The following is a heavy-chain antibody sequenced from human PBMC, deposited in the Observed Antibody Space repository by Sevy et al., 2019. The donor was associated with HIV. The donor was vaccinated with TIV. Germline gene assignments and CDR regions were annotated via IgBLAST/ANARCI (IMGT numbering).Heavy chain of an antibody. J-gene: IGHJ4*02. CDR1: GDSLSGYQ. D-gene: IGHD3-22*01. CDR3: ARSVNNYDGGVYQMGLDY. Sequence: SETLSLGCTVSGDSLSGYQWNWIRQPPGKGLEWIGYIYDSGRTNYNPSLESRFTISVDTSKNQFSLNLNSVTAADTAVYYCARSVNNYDGGVYQMGLDYWGQGTLVTVSS. V-gene: IGHV4-59*01. CDR2: IYDSGRT.